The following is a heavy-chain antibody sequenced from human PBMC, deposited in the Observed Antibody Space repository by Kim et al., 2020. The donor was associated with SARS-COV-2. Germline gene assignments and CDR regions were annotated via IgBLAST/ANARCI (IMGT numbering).Heavy chain of an antibody. J-gene: IGHJ3*02. CDR2: ISGSGGST. V-gene: IGHV3-23*01. CDR1: GFTFSSYA. CDR3: AKPLTSLVVPAAICAFDI. D-gene: IGHD2-2*01. Sequence: GGSLRLSCAASGFTFSSYAMSWVRQAPGKGLEWVSAISGSGGSTYYADSVKGRFTISRDNSKNTLYLQMNSLRAEDTAVYYCAKPLTSLVVPAAICAFDIWGQGTMVTVSS.